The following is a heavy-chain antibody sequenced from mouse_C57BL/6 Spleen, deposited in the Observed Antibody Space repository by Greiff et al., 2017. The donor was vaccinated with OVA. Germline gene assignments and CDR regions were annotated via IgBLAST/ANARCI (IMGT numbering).Heavy chain of an antibody. D-gene: IGHD2-2*01. V-gene: IGHV1-64*01. Sequence: VKLQQPGAELVKPGASVKLSCKASGYTFTSYWMHWVKQRPGQGLEWIGMIHPNSGSTNYNEKFKSKATLTVDKSSSTAYMQLSSLTSEDSAVYYCARYYYGYDGGFAYWGQGTLVTVSA. CDR3: ARYYYGYDGGFAY. CDR1: GYTFTSYW. CDR2: IHPNSGST. J-gene: IGHJ3*01.